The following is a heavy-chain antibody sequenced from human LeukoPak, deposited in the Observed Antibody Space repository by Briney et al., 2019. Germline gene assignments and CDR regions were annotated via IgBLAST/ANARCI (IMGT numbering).Heavy chain of an antibody. CDR3: ARERDSSSWFEVSFDP. J-gene: IGHJ5*02. V-gene: IGHV1-18*01. CDR2: ISAYNGNT. CDR1: GYTFTSYG. Sequence: ASVKVSCKASGYTFTSYGISWVRQAPGQGLEWMGWISAYNGNTNYAQRLQGRVTMTTDTSTSTAYMELRSLRSDGTAVYYCARERDSSSWFEVSFDPWGQGTLVTVSS. D-gene: IGHD6-13*01.